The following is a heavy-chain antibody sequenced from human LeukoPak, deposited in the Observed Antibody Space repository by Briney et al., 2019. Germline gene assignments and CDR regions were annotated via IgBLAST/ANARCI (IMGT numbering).Heavy chain of an antibody. J-gene: IGHJ4*02. Sequence: SESLTLTCVVSGYSISSGYYWCWLRQPRGRGLEWIGSIYYSGSTYYNPSLKGRVTISVDTSKNQFSLRLSSVTAADTAVYYCARGRSVDYWGQGTLVTVSS. V-gene: IGHV4-38-2*01. CDR1: GYSISSGYY. CDR3: ARGRSVDY. CDR2: IYYSGST. D-gene: IGHD3-3*01.